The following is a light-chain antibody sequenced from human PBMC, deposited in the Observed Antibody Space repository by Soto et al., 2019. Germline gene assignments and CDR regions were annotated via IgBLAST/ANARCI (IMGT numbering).Light chain of an antibody. CDR3: QQYVAYPWT. CDR2: KAS. CDR1: QSISSW. V-gene: IGKV1-5*03. J-gene: IGKJ1*01. Sequence: DIQMTQSPSTLSASVGDRVTITCRASQSISSWLAWYQQSPGKAPKLLIYKASSLESGVPSRFSGSRSGTEFALTISSLQPDDFATYYCQQYVAYPWTFGQGTKVEIK.